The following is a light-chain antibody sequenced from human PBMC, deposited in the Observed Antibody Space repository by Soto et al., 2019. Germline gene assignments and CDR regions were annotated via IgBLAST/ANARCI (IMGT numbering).Light chain of an antibody. J-gene: IGLJ3*02. Sequence: QAVVTREPSLTVSPGGTVTLTCGSSTGAVTSGNYPYWFQKKPGQAPRTLIYDTTNKQSWTPARFSGSLLGGKAALTLAGAQTDDEADYYCLLSYSGTNWVFGGGTKLTVL. CDR3: LLSYSGTNWV. V-gene: IGLV7-46*01. CDR1: TGAVTSGNY. CDR2: DTT.